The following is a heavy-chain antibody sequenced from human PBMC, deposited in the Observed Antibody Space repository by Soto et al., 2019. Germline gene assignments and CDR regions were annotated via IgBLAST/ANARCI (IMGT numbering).Heavy chain of an antibody. CDR2: ISGSSSSI. Sequence: EVQLVESGGGLVKPGGSLRLSCAASGFTFRSYSMNWVRQAPGKGLEWVSSISGSSSSIYYADSVKGRFTISRDNAKNSLYMQMNSLRAEDTAVFYCVSARGSSWYFDYWGQGALVTVSS. CDR3: VSARGSSWYFDY. CDR1: GFTFRSYS. J-gene: IGHJ4*02. V-gene: IGHV3-21*01. D-gene: IGHD6-13*01.